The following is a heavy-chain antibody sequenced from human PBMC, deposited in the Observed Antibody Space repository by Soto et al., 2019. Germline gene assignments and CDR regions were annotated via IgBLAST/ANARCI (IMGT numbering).Heavy chain of an antibody. V-gene: IGHV3-23*01. CDR1: GFTFSSYA. Sequence: WGSLRLSCAASGFTFSSYAMSWVRQAPGKGLEWVSAISGSGGSTYYADSVKGRFTISRDNSKNTLYLQMNSLRAEDTAVYYCAKDGLVVVAATPKFDYWGQGTLVTVSS. D-gene: IGHD2-15*01. J-gene: IGHJ4*02. CDR3: AKDGLVVVAATPKFDY. CDR2: ISGSGGST.